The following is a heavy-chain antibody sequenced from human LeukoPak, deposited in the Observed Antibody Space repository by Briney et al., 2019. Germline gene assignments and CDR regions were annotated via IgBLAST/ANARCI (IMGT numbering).Heavy chain of an antibody. J-gene: IGHJ4*02. CDR3: ARDPRNYYGSGSSHFDY. V-gene: IGHV4-59*01. D-gene: IGHD3-10*01. Sequence: SDTLSLTCTVSGGSISSYYWSWIRRPPGKGLEWIGYIYYSGSTNYNPSLKSRVTISVDTSKNQFSLKLSSVPAADTAVYYCARDPRNYYGSGSSHFDYWGQGTLVTVSS. CDR2: IYYSGST. CDR1: GGSISSYY.